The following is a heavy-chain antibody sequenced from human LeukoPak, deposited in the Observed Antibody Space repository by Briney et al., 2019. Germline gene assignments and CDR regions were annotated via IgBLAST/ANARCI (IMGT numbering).Heavy chain of an antibody. CDR2: IYYSGST. CDR1: GGSISSYY. J-gene: IGHJ5*02. V-gene: IGHV4-59*01. Sequence: PTETLSLTCTVSGGSISSYYWSWIRQPPGKGLEWIGYIYYSGSTNYNPSPKSRVTISVDTSKNQFSLKLSSVTAADTAVYYCARASPSYGYYDFWSGYSPWFDPWGQGTLVTVSS. CDR3: ARASPSYGYYDFWSGYSPWFDP. D-gene: IGHD3-3*01.